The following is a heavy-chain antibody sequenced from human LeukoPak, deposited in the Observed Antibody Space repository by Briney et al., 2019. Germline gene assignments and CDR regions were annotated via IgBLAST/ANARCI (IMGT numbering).Heavy chain of an antibody. V-gene: IGHV4-34*01. Sequence: SETLSLTCAVYGGSFSGYYWSWIRQPPGKGLEWIGEINHSGSTNYNPSLKSRVTISVDTSKNQFSLKLSSVTAADTAVYYCARSTFPPNYYGSGSYYGKLRPHYYYGMDVWGQGTTVTVPS. CDR1: GGSFSGYY. J-gene: IGHJ6*02. CDR2: INHSGST. D-gene: IGHD3-10*01. CDR3: ARSTFPPNYYGSGSYYGKLRPHYYYGMDV.